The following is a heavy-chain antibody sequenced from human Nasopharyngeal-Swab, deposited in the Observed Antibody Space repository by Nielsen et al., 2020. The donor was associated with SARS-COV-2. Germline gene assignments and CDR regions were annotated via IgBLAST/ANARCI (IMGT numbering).Heavy chain of an antibody. Sequence: VRQAPGKGLEGMGIINPSGGSTSYAQKFQGRVTMTRDTSTSTVYMELSSLRSEDTAVYYCAREPITIFGVVTNPYYGMDVWGQGTTVTVSS. CDR3: AREPITIFGVVTNPYYGMDV. D-gene: IGHD3-3*01. J-gene: IGHJ6*02. V-gene: IGHV1-46*01. CDR2: INPSGGST.